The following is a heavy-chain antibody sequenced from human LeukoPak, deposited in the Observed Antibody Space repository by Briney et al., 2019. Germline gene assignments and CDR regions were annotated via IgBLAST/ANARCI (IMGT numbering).Heavy chain of an antibody. CDR2: INHSGST. Sequence: SKTLSLTCAVYGGSFSGYYWSWIRQPPGKGLEWIGEINHSGSTNYNPSLKSRVTISVDTSKNQFSLKLSSVTAADTAVYYCARDRGLRTTMIYFDYWGQGTLVTVSS. D-gene: IGHD1-1*01. J-gene: IGHJ4*02. CDR3: ARDRGLRTTMIYFDY. CDR1: GGSFSGYY. V-gene: IGHV4-34*01.